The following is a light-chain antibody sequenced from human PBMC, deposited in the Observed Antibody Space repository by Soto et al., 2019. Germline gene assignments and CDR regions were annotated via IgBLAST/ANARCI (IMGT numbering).Light chain of an antibody. J-gene: IGKJ1*01. V-gene: IGKV1-5*03. Sequence: SHSTHTPSTLAASVADRVPITCRASQSISSWLAWYQQKPGKAPKLLIYKASSLESGVPSRFSGSGSGTEFTLTISSLQPDDFATYYCQPYNSYSEAFGQGSKV. CDR2: KAS. CDR3: QPYNSYSEA. CDR1: QSISSW.